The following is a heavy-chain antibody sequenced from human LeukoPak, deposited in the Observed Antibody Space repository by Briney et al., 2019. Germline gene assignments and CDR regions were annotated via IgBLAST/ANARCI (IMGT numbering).Heavy chain of an antibody. D-gene: IGHD3-3*01. CDR2: INYDGSRM. CDR1: GFIFSMYW. V-gene: IGHV3-74*01. Sequence: GGSLRLSCAASGFIFSMYWMHWVRQVPGKGLVWVPRINYDGSRMFYGDSVKGRFTISRDNAKNTLYLQMNSLRAEDTAVYYCAKTALLEWLLFHFDYWGQGTLVTVSS. CDR3: AKTALLEWLLFHFDY. J-gene: IGHJ4*02.